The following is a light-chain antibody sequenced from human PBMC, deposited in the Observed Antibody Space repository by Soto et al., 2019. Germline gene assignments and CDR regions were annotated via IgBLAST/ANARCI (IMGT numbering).Light chain of an antibody. V-gene: IGKV3-15*01. J-gene: IGKJ1*01. CDR3: EQENNPALA. CDR1: QSVSSN. CDR2: GAS. Sequence: EIVMTQSPGTLSLSHGERATLSCRASQSVSSNLAWYQQKPGQAPRLLIYGASTRATGIPARFSGSGSGRGVTCRDSAPPSQGLAVFFCEQENNPALAFGPGTKVDVK.